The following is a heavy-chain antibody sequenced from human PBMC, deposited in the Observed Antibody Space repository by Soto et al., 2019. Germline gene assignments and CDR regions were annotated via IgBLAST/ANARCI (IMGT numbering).Heavy chain of an antibody. CDR1: GYTFTSYW. V-gene: IGHV5-10-1*01. CDR2: IDPSDSYT. CDR3: ARTRTTVTVFDY. J-gene: IGHJ4*02. D-gene: IGHD4-17*01. Sequence: RGESLKISCKGSGYTFTSYWIDWVRQMPGKVLEWMGRIDPSDSYTNYSPSFQGHVTISADKSISTAYLQWSSLKASDTAMYYCARTRTTVTVFDYWGQGNLVTVSS.